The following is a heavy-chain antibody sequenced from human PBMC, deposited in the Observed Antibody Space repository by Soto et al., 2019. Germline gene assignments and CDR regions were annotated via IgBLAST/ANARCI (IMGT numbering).Heavy chain of an antibody. CDR2: IYYVGST. V-gene: IGHV4-39*02. Sequence: KPWETLSLTCTVSGDDISSGGYYWAWIRQPPGKGLEWIASIYYVGSTFYNSSLESRVPISVDMSKSLFSLKLTSVTATDTAVYFCTLHLALRGPLKSFDSWCQGTLVSV. CDR3: TLHLALRGPLKSFDS. CDR1: GDDISSGGYY. J-gene: IGHJ5*01. D-gene: IGHD4-17*01.